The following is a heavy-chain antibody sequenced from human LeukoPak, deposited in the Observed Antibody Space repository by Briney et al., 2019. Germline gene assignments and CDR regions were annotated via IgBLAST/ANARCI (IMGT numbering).Heavy chain of an antibody. CDR1: GGSISSGGYY. D-gene: IGHD2-2*01. V-gene: IGHV4-31*03. Sequence: SETLSLTCTVSGGSISSGGYYWSWIRQHPGKGLEWIGYIYYSGSTYYNPSLKSRVTISVDTSKNQFSLKLSSVTAADTAVYYCAREMTLGRLHDDGYCSSTSCHYYFDHWGQGTLVTVSS. CDR2: IYYSGST. CDR3: AREMTLGRLHDDGYCSSTSCHYYFDH. J-gene: IGHJ4*02.